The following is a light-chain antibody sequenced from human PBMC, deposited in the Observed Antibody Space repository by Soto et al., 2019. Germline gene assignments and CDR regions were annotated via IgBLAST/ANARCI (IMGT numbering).Light chain of an antibody. CDR1: QSIRSN. CDR2: GAS. CDR3: QQYNTYSPERT. Sequence: EIVMTQSPATLSVSPGERVTLSCRASQSIRSNLAWYQQKPGQAPRLLIFGASTRATGIPARFSGSGSGTEFTLTISSLQPDDFATYYCQQYNTYSPERTFGQGTKVEVK. J-gene: IGKJ1*01. V-gene: IGKV3-15*01.